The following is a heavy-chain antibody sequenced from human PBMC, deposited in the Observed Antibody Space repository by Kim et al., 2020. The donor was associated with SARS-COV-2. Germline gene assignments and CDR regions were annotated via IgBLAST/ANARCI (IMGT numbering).Heavy chain of an antibody. CDR3: ARLSITMVRGVINPGDY. V-gene: IGHV4-39*01. D-gene: IGHD3-10*01. J-gene: IGHJ4*02. Sequence: LKSRVTISVDTSKNQFSLKLSAVTAADTAVYYCARLSITMVRGVINPGDYWGQGTLVTVSS.